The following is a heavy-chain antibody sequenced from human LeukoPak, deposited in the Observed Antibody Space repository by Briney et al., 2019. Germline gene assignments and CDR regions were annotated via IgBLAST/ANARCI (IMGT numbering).Heavy chain of an antibody. D-gene: IGHD6-19*01. CDR1: GFTVSSYY. CDR2: IYSGGST. CDR3: ARELRGSGWYVDY. Sequence: GGSLRLSCAASGFTVSSYYMSSVRQAPGKGLEWVSVIYSGGSTYYADSVKGRFTISRDNSKNTLCLQMNSLRAEDTAVYYCARELRGSGWYVDYWGQGTLVTVSS. J-gene: IGHJ4*02. V-gene: IGHV3-53*01.